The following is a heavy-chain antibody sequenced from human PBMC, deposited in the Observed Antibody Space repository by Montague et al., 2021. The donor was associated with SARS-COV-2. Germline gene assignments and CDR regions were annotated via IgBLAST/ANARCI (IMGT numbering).Heavy chain of an antibody. J-gene: IGHJ3*02. CDR1: RGSFSNYY. V-gene: IGHV4-34*01. Sequence: SETLSLTCAVSRGSFSNYYWTWTRQSPGKGLEWIGEINQGGAPNYTPSLKIRVTISLDTSKKQISLTMNSVTVADTAVFFCARGRPVQGSFRHFDSISSGALDIWAQGSLVIVSS. D-gene: IGHD3-9*01. CDR3: ARGRPVQGSFRHFDSISSGALDI. CDR2: INQGGAP.